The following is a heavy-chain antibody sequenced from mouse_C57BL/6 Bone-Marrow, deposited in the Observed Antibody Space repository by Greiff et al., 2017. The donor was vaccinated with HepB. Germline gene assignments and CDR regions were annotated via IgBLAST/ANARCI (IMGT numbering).Heavy chain of an antibody. Sequence: QVQLKQPGAELVRPGTSVKLSCTASGYTFTSYWMHWVKQRPGQGLEWIGVIDPSDSYTNYNQKFKGKATLTVDTSSSTAYLQLSSLTSEDSAVYYCAREGVYYWYFDVWGTGTTVTVSS. CDR2: IDPSDSYT. J-gene: IGHJ1*03. CDR1: GYTFTSYW. CDR3: AREGVYYWYFDV. D-gene: IGHD1-1*01. V-gene: IGHV1-59*01.